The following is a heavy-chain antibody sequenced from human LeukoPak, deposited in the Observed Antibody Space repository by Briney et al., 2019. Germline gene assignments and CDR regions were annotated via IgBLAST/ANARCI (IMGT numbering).Heavy chain of an antibody. D-gene: IGHD3-10*01. Sequence: SGTLSLTCTVSGGSISSSSYYWGWIRQPPGKGLEWIGSIYYSGSTYYNPSLKSRVTISVDTSKNQFSLKLSSVTAADTAVYYCARESLTMVRGVIIRRFDPWGQGTLVTVSS. J-gene: IGHJ5*02. CDR1: GGSISSSSYY. V-gene: IGHV4-39*07. CDR3: ARESLTMVRGVIIRRFDP. CDR2: IYYSGST.